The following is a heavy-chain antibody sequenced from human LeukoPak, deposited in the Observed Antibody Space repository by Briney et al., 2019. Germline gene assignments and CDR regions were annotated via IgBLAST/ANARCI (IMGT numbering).Heavy chain of an antibody. CDR1: GFTFSSHW. D-gene: IGHD6-6*01. V-gene: IGHV3-7*01. CDR3: ARSYSSSVWDY. Sequence: GSLRLSCAASGFTFSSHWMSWVRQAPGKGLGWVANIKQDGSEKYYVDSVKGRFTISRDNAKNSLYLQMNSLRAEDTAVYYCARSYSSSVWDYWGQGTLVTVSS. CDR2: IKQDGSEK. J-gene: IGHJ4*02.